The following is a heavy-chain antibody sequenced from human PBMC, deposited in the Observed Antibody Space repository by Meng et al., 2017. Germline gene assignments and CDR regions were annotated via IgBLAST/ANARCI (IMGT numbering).Heavy chain of an antibody. J-gene: IGHJ4*02. V-gene: IGHV4-34*01. Sequence: SETLSLTCAVYGGSFSGYYWSWIRQPPGKGLEWIGEINHSGSTNYNPSLKSQVTISVDTSKNQFSLKLSSVTAADTAVYYCARGRGSYNRAAHFDYWGQGTLVTVSS. CDR1: GGSFSGYY. D-gene: IGHD1-26*01. CDR3: ARGRGSYNRAAHFDY. CDR2: INHSGST.